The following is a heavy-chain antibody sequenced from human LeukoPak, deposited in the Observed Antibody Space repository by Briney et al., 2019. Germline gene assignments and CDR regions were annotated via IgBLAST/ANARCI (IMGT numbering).Heavy chain of an antibody. V-gene: IGHV4-34*01. CDR3: ARDGRARYSSSWYGFDP. CDR1: GGSFSGYY. CDR2: IYYSGST. J-gene: IGHJ5*02. Sequence: SETLSLTCAVYGGSFSGYYWGWIRQPPGKGLEWIGSIYYSGSTYYNPSLKSRVSISVDTSKNQFSLKLSSVTAADTAVYYCARDGRARYSSSWYGFDPWGQGTLVTVSS. D-gene: IGHD6-13*01.